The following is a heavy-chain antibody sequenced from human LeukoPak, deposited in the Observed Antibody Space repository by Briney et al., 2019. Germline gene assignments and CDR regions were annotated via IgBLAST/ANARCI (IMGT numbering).Heavy chain of an antibody. Sequence: SETLSLTCAVYGGSFSGYYWSWIRQPPGKGLEWIGEINHSGSTNYNPSLKSRVTISVDTSKNQFSLKLSSVTAADTAVYYCARYSADRYCSSTSCYIRSSSSLDYWGQGTLVTASS. CDR2: INHSGST. CDR3: ARYSADRYCSSTSCYIRSSSSLDY. J-gene: IGHJ4*02. D-gene: IGHD2-2*02. CDR1: GGSFSGYY. V-gene: IGHV4-34*01.